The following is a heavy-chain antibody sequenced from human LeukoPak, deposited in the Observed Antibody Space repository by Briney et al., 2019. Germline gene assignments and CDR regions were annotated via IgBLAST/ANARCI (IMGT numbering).Heavy chain of an antibody. Sequence: PSETLSLTCTVSGGSISTYYWSWIRQPPGKGLEWIGYIYYSGSTNYNPSLKSRVTISVDTPKNQFSLKLSSLTAADTAVYYCARHGSLADRAFDYWGQGTLVTVSS. J-gene: IGHJ4*02. D-gene: IGHD1-1*01. CDR1: GGSISTYY. V-gene: IGHV4-59*08. CDR3: ARHGSLADRAFDY. CDR2: IYYSGST.